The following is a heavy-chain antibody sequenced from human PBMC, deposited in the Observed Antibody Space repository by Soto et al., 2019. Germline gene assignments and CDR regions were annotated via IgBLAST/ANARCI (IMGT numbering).Heavy chain of an antibody. D-gene: IGHD2-15*01. CDR3: ARDKGYFSDSICSDFDY. CDR1: GYTFTSYY. V-gene: IGHV1-46*01. J-gene: IGHJ4*02. CDR2: INPSGGST. Sequence: ASVKVSCKASGYTFTSYYMHWVRQAPGQGLEWMGIINPSGGSTSYAQKFQGRVTMTRGTSTSTVYMELSSLRSEDTAVYYCARDKGYFSDSICSDFDYWGQGTLVPVSS.